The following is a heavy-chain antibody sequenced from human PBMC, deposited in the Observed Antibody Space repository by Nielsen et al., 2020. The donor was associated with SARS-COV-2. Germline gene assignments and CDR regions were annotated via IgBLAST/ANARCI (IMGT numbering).Heavy chain of an antibody. V-gene: IGHV3-23*01. CDR1: GFTFSAYA. CDR2: VSGDSAHTT. CDR3: ARDGRIGLVVHLDY. J-gene: IGHJ4*02. Sequence: GGSLRLSCAVSGFTFSAYAMIWVRQGAGKGLDWVAAVSGDSAHTTYYDDSVKGRFTVSRDNSTNTLYLQMNGLRVDDTAVYYCARDGRIGLVVHLDYWGQGTLVTVSS. D-gene: IGHD5-24*01.